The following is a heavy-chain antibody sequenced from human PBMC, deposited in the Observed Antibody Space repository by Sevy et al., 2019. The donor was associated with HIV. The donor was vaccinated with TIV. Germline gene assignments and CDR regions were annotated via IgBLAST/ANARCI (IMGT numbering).Heavy chain of an antibody. CDR2: IKQDESEK. J-gene: IGHJ4*02. CDR3: ARGNSGSFDY. CDR1: GFSFSSYW. D-gene: IGHD3-22*01. Sequence: GESLKISCAASGFSFSSYWMHWVRQAPGKGLEWVANIKQDESEKYYVASVKGRFTISRDNAKNSVYLQMNSLRPEDTAIYYCARGNSGSFDYWGQGTLATVSS. V-gene: IGHV3-7*04.